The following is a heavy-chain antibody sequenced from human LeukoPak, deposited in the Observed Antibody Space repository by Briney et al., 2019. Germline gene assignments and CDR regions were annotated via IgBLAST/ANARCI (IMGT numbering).Heavy chain of an antibody. CDR1: GYTFTSYG. D-gene: IGHD5-18*01. CDR2: MSAYNGNT. CDR3: AREAHLLGYSYGYDAFDI. Sequence: ASVKVSCKASGYTFTSYGISWVRQAPGQGLEWMGWMSAYNGNTHYAQKLQDRVTMSTDTSTSTAYMELRSLRSEDTAVYYCAREAHLLGYSYGYDAFDIWGQGTMVTVSS. J-gene: IGHJ3*02. V-gene: IGHV1-18*01.